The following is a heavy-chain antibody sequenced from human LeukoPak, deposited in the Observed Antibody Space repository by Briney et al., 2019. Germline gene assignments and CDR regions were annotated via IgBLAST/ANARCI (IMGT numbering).Heavy chain of an antibody. Sequence: PGGSLRLSCAGSGFTFSSYAMSWVRQAPGKGLEWVSAISGSGGSTYYADSVKGRFTISRDNSKNTLYLQMNSLRAEDTAVYYCAKDEYCSGGSCYPEYFQHWGQGTLVTVSS. D-gene: IGHD2-15*01. CDR3: AKDEYCSGGSCYPEYFQH. V-gene: IGHV3-23*01. CDR2: ISGSGGST. J-gene: IGHJ1*01. CDR1: GFTFSSYA.